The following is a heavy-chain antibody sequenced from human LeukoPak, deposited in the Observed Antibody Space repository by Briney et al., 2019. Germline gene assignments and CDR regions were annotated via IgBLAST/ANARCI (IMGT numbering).Heavy chain of an antibody. CDR2: ITYRGSA. V-gene: IGHV4-34*01. D-gene: IGHD2-21*01. Sequence: PSETLSLTCALYSGFDNSYFMVVRQSPGKGLEWVGEITYRGSANYNPSLKSRATISVNAPLRQFSLNLRSVTVADSATYYCAIYGGDWDFDSWGQGTPVIVSS. CDR1: SGFDNSY. CDR3: AIYGGDWDFDS. J-gene: IGHJ4*02.